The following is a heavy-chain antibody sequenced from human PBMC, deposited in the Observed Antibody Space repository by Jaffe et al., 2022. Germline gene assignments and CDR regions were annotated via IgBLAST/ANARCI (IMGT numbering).Heavy chain of an antibody. V-gene: IGHV3-49*04. CDR3: TRVSYSSGWYGEVRWDYYFDY. CDR2: IRSKAYGGTT. J-gene: IGHJ4*02. Sequence: EVQLVESGGGLVQPGRSLRLSCTASGFTFGDYAMSWVRQAPGKGLEWVGFIRSKAYGGTTEYAASVKGRFTISRDDSKSIAYLQMNSLKTEDTAVYYCTRVSYSSGWYGEVRWDYYFDYWGQGTLVTVSS. CDR1: GFTFGDYA. D-gene: IGHD6-19*01.